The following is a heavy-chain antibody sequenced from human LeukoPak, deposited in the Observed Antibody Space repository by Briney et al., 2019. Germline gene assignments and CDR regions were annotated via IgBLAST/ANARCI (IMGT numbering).Heavy chain of an antibody. J-gene: IGHJ4*02. CDR3: AKDRIPDYYDSSGPIDY. CDR1: GFTFSSYA. D-gene: IGHD3-22*01. Sequence: GGSLRLSCAASGFTFSSYAMSWVRQAPGKGLEWVSAISGSGGSTYYADSVKGRFTISRDNSKNTLCLQMNSLRAEDTAVYYCAKDRIPDYYDSSGPIDYWGQGTLVTVSS. CDR2: ISGSGGST. V-gene: IGHV3-23*01.